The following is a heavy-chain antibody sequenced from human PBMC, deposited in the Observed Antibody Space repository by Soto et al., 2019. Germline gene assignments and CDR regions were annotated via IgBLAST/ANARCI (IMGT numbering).Heavy chain of an antibody. D-gene: IGHD3-10*01. CDR3: ARDHGPRGAFDF. J-gene: IGHJ3*01. Sequence: QVQLQESGPGLVKPSQTLSLTCTVSGGSISSRGYYWDWIRQHPGEGLEWIGYISYSGTTNYNPSLKSRXXIXVXTSNNQLCRELSSVTAADTAVYYCARDHGPRGAFDFWGQGTMVTVSS. V-gene: IGHV4-31*03. CDR1: GGSISSRGYY. CDR2: ISYSGTT.